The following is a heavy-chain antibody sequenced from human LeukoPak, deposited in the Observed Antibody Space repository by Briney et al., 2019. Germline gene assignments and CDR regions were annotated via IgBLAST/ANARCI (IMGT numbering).Heavy chain of an antibody. J-gene: IGHJ3*02. Sequence: PGGSLRLSYAASGFTVSSNYMSWVRQAPGKGLEWVSVIYSGGSTYYADSVKGRFTISRDNSKNTLYLQMNSLRAEDTAVYYCARSGSPYCGGDCYSGNDAFDIWGQGTMVTVSS. V-gene: IGHV3-53*01. CDR3: ARSGSPYCGGDCYSGNDAFDI. D-gene: IGHD2-21*02. CDR2: IYSGGST. CDR1: GFTVSSNY.